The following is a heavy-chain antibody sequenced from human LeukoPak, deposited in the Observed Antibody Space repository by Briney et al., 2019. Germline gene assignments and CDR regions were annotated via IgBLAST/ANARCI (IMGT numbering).Heavy chain of an antibody. Sequence: SETLSLTCTVSGYSISSGYYWGWIRQPPGKGLEWIGSIYHSGSTYYNPSLKSRVTISVDTSKNQFSLKLSSVTAADTAMYYCARDRVEELERRYYYYYGMDVWGQGTTVTVSS. CDR2: IYHSGST. CDR3: ARDRVEELERRYYYYYGMDV. D-gene: IGHD1-1*01. CDR1: GYSISSGYY. V-gene: IGHV4-38-2*02. J-gene: IGHJ6*02.